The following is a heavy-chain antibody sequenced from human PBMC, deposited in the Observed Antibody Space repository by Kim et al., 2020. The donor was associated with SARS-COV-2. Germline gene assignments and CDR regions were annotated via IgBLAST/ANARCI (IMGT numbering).Heavy chain of an antibody. D-gene: IGHD5-12*01. J-gene: IGHJ4*02. CDR3: ALPRSPRDIVTTIPFDY. V-gene: IGHV3-30*04. Sequence: VKGRVSISRDNSKNTLYLQMNSLRAEDTAVYYCALPRSPRDIVTTIPFDYWGQGTLVTVSS.